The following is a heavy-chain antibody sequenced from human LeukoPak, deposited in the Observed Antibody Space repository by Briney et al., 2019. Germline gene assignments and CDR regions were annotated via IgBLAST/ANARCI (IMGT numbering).Heavy chain of an antibody. CDR2: IIPILGIA. CDR1: GGTFSSYA. CDR3: ATEGSYSSSWHPTLGY. J-gene: IGHJ4*02. D-gene: IGHD6-13*01. Sequence: EASVKVPCKASGGTFSSYAISWVRQAPGQGLEWMGRIIPILGIANYAQKFQGRVTMTEDTSTDTAYMELSSLRSEDTAVYYCATEGSYSSSWHPTLGYWGQGTLVTVSS. V-gene: IGHV1-69*04.